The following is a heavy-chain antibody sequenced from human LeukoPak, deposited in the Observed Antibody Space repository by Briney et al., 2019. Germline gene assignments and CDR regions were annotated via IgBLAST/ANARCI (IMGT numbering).Heavy chain of an antibody. J-gene: IGHJ5*02. CDR3: ARDLAPVRAGWFDP. Sequence: GGSLRLSCAASEFTFSSYSMNWVRQAPGKGLEWVSSISSSSSYIYYADSVKGRFTISRDNAKNSLYLQMNSLRAEDAAVYYCARDLAPVRAGWFDPWGQGTLVTVSS. V-gene: IGHV3-21*01. CDR2: ISSSSSYI. D-gene: IGHD2-15*01. CDR1: EFTFSSYS.